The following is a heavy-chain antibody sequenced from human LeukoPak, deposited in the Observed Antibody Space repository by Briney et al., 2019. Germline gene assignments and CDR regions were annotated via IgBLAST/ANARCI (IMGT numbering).Heavy chain of an antibody. Sequence: GESLKISCKGPGYSFTNYWIGWVRQMPGKGLEWMGIIYPGDSDIRYSPSFQGHITISADKSISSAYLQWSSLKASDTAIYYCALTGNSLPFDFWGQGTLVTVSS. V-gene: IGHV5-51*01. CDR3: ALTGNSLPFDF. CDR1: GYSFTNYW. J-gene: IGHJ4*02. CDR2: IYPGDSDI.